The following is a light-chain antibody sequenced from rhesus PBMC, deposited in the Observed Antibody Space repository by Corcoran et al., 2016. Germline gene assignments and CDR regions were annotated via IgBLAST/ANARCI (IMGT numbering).Light chain of an antibody. CDR3: LQYDSDPQA. CDR1: LGMTNY. Sequence: DIQMTQSPSSLSASVGDRVSITCRASLGMTNYLRWYQQKPGRGPNPRIYDASTLQSGVLSRFNGNGSGTDFTITISSLQHEDFATYYYLQYDSDPQAFGQGTKVEIK. CDR2: DAS. J-gene: IGKJ1*01. V-gene: IGKV1-43*02.